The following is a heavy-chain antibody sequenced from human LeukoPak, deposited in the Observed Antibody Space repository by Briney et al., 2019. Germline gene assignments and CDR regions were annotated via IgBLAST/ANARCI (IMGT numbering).Heavy chain of an antibody. CDR1: GFTFSSDA. D-gene: IGHD2-15*01. Sequence: GGSLRLSFAASGFTFSSDAMSWVRQAPGKGLEWVSAISGFGVTTYYADSVNGRFTLCRDNDKNTLYLQMNSMRAEDTALYYCAKDLSGSCYGYWGQGTMVTVSS. V-gene: IGHV3-23*01. CDR3: AKDLSGSCYGY. CDR2: ISGFGVTT. J-gene: IGHJ4*02.